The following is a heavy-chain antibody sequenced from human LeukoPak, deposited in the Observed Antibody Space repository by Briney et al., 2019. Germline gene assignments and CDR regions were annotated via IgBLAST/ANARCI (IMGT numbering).Heavy chain of an antibody. D-gene: IGHD3-22*01. CDR1: GFTVSSNY. CDR2: IYSGGST. CDR3: ARVGTVVAGFDY. V-gene: IGHV3-53*01. Sequence: PGRSLRLSCAASGFTVSSNYMSWVRQAPGKGLEWASVIYSGGSTYYADSVKGRFTISRDNSKSTLYLQMNSLRAEDTAVYYCARVGTVVAGFDYWGQGTLVTVSS. J-gene: IGHJ4*02.